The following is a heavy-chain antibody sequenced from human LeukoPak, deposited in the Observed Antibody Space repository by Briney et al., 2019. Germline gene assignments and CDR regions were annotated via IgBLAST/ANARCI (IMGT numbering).Heavy chain of an antibody. Sequence: ASVKVSCKASGYTFTSYDINWVRQATGQGLELMGWMNTNSGNTGYAQKFQGRVTMTRNTSISTAYMELSSLRSEDTAVYYCARMYYDFWRGYLAYYYYYMDVWGKGTTVTVSS. D-gene: IGHD3-3*01. CDR2: MNTNSGNT. CDR1: GYTFTSYD. V-gene: IGHV1-8*01. J-gene: IGHJ6*03. CDR3: ARMYYDFWRGYLAYYYYYMDV.